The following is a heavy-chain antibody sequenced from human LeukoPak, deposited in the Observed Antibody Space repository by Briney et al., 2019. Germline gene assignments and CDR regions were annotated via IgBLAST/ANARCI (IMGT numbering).Heavy chain of an antibody. D-gene: IGHD2-2*01. CDR1: GGSISSSSYY. J-gene: IGHJ6*02. V-gene: IGHV4-39*07. Sequence: SETLSLTCTVSGGSISSSSYYWGWIRQPPGKGLEWIGSIYYSGCTYYNHSLKSRVTISVDTSKNQFSLKLSSVTAADTAVYYCARDRGYCSSTSCRKLYYYYGMDVWGQGTTVTVSS. CDR3: ARDRGYCSSTSCRKLYYYYGMDV. CDR2: IYYSGCT.